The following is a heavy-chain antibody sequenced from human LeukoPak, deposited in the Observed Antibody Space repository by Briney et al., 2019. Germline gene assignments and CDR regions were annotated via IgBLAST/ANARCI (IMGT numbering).Heavy chain of an antibody. D-gene: IGHD2-2*02. V-gene: IGHV3-48*04. CDR1: GFTFSSYS. CDR2: ISSSSSTI. CDR3: ARDRCSSTSCYTARNYYYYYMDV. Sequence: GGSLRLSCAASGFTFSSYSMNWVRQAPGKGLEWVSYISSSSSTIYYADSVKGRFTIPRDNAKNSLYLQMNSLRAEDTAVYYCARDRCSSTSCYTARNYYYYYMDVWGKGTTVTVSS. J-gene: IGHJ6*03.